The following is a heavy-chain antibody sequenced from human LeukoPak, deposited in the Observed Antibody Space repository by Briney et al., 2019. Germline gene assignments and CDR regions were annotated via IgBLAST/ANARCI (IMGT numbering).Heavy chain of an antibody. CDR2: IKQDGSEK. J-gene: IGHJ4*02. CDR3: ARKAGTLDY. Sequence: GGSLRLSCVASGFTFSSHWMSWVRQAPGKGLEWVANIKQDGSEKYYVDSVKGRFTISRDNAKNSLYLQMNSLRAEDTAVYYCARKAGTLDYWGQGTLVTVSS. V-gene: IGHV3-7*03. CDR1: GFTFSSHW.